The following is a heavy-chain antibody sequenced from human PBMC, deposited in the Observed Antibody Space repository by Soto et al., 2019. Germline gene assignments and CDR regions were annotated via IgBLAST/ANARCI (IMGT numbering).Heavy chain of an antibody. V-gene: IGHV1-69*01. J-gene: IGHJ6*02. CDR1: GGTFSTYA. Sequence: QVQLVQSGAEVKKPGSSVKVSCRAPGGTFSTYAISWVRQASGQRLEWMGGDSPIFGTPQYAQKFHGRVTITADESTSRGYIELRSVRSEETPVYYCWRSQGGSSSLDVYCYHYYGMDSWGQGTTVTVSS. D-gene: IGHD2-15*01. CDR2: DSPIFGTP. CDR3: WRSQGGSSSLDVYCYHYYGMDS.